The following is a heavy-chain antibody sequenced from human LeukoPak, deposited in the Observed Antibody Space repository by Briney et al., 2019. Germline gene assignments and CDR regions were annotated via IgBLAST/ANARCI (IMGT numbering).Heavy chain of an antibody. D-gene: IGHD2-8*02. CDR1: GYTFTGYY. CDR2: ISAYNGNT. CDR3: ARTGYWGHDAFDI. Sequence: ASVKVSCKASGYTFTGYYMHWVRQAPGQGLEWMGWISAYNGNTNYAQKLQGRVTMTTDTSTSTAYMELRSLRSDDTAVYYCARTGYWGHDAFDIWGQGTMVTVSS. J-gene: IGHJ3*02. V-gene: IGHV1-18*04.